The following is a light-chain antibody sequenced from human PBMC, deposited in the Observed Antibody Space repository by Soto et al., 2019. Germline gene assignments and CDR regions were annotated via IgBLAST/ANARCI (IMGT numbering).Light chain of an antibody. CDR1: QSVSGW. CDR2: KAS. V-gene: IGKV1-5*03. J-gene: IGKJ1*01. CDR3: QQYNRYST. Sequence: DIQMTQSPSTLSASVGDTVTVTCRASQSVSGWLAWYQQKPGEAPKLLIYKASSLESGVPSRFSGSGYGKESNIKIRSLQKDDLETYYCQQYNRYSTLGQGTKGDSK.